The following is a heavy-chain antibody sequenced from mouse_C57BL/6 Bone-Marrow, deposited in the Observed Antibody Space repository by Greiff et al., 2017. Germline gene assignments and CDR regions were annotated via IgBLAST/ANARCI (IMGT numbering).Heavy chain of an antibody. CDR1: GFNIKDDY. CDR3: TTLLAWGAY. V-gene: IGHV14-4*01. D-gene: IGHD2-12*01. CDR2: FVPENGDT. J-gene: IGHJ3*01. Sequence: EVQLQQSGAELVRPWASVTLSCTASGFNIKDDYMHWLKQRPEQGLEWIGWFVPENGDTEYASTFQGQATITADTSSNAAYLQLSSLTSEDTAVDYCTTLLAWGAYWGQGTLVTVSA.